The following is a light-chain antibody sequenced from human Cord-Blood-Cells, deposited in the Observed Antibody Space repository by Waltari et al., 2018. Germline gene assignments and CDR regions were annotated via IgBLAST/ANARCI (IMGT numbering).Light chain of an antibody. Sequence: DIQMTQSPSTLSASVGDRVTITCRASQSISSWLAWYQQKPGKAPKLLFYDASSLERGVPSRFSGSGSGTEFTLAISSLQPDDFATYYCQQYNSYSRTFGQGTKLEIK. CDR2: DAS. J-gene: IGKJ2*01. CDR1: QSISSW. V-gene: IGKV1-5*01. CDR3: QQYNSYSRT.